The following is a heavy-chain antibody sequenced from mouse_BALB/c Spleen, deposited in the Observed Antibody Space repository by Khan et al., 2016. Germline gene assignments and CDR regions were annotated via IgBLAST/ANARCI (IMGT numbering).Heavy chain of an antibody. Sequence: EVQLQVAGPGLVKPSQSLSLTCTVTGYSITSDYAWNWIRQFPGNKLEWMGYITYSGYTSYNPSLKSRISITRDTSKNQFFLQLNSVTTEDTATYYCATSGNYFDYWGQGTTLTVSS. J-gene: IGHJ2*01. D-gene: IGHD1-1*01. V-gene: IGHV3-2*02. CDR2: ITYSGYT. CDR3: ATSGNYFDY. CDR1: GYSITSDYA.